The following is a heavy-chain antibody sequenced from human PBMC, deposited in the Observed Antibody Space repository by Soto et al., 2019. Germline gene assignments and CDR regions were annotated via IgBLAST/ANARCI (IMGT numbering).Heavy chain of an antibody. CDR1: GFTVTRNY. CDR2: IHTGGKT. Sequence: ELQLVESGGGLIQPGGSLRLSCAASGFTVTRNYMTWVRLAPGKGLECVSTIHTGGKTFYTDSVKGRFTVSRDASKNTVDLQMNTLSVEDTAVYYCATGGSKMVRVAIVEVFHLEFWGRGTVVTVSS. D-gene: IGHD3-10*01. V-gene: IGHV3-53*02. J-gene: IGHJ4*02. CDR3: ATGGSKMVRVAIVEVFHLEF.